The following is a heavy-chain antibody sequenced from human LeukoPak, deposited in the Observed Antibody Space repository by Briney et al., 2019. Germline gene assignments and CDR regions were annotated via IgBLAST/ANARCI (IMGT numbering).Heavy chain of an antibody. CDR1: GFTFSSYA. J-gene: IGHJ4*02. V-gene: IGHV3-30-3*01. D-gene: IGHD6-6*01. Sequence: GGSLRLSCAASGFTFSSYAMHWVRQAPGKGLEWVAVISYDGSNKYYADSVKGRFTISRHNSKNTLYLQMNSLRAEDTAVYYCAREEDSSSSCFDYWGQGTLVTVSS. CDR2: ISYDGSNK. CDR3: AREEDSSSSCFDY.